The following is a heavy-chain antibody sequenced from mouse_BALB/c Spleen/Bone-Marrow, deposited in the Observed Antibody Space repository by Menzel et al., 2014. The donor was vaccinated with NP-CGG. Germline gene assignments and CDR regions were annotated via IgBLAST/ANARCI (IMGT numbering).Heavy chain of an antibody. Sequence: LVETGASVKISCKASGYSFTGYYMHWVKQSHGKSLEWIGYISCYNGATSYNQKFKGKATFTVDTSSRTAYMQFNSLTSEDSAVYYCARGDYGDWYFDVWGAGTTVTVSS. CDR2: ISCYNGAT. CDR1: GYSFTGYY. D-gene: IGHD2-4*01. V-gene: IGHV1S34*01. CDR3: ARGDYGDWYFDV. J-gene: IGHJ1*01.